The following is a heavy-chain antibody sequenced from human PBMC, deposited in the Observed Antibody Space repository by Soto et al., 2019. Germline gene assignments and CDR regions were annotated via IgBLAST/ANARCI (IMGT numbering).Heavy chain of an antibody. Sequence: GGSLRLSCAASGFSFSRSYMSWVRQSPGKGLEWVANIDPSGTKKYYVDSVTGRFTISRDNAKNSLYLQMNSLRAEDTAEYYCARELIVGPAEYFHHWGQGTLVTVSS. J-gene: IGHJ1*01. CDR3: ARELIVGPAEYFHH. V-gene: IGHV3-7*01. CDR1: GFSFSRSY. D-gene: IGHD1-26*01. CDR2: IDPSGTKK.